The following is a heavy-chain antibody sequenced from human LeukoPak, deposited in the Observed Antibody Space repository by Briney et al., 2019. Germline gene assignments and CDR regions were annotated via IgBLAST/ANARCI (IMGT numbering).Heavy chain of an antibody. Sequence: GGSLRLSCAASGFTFSNYAMSWVRQAPGKGLEWVSSISSTGGTTYYADSVKGRFTISRDNSKNTLFLQLNSLRAEDTAVYYCAELGITMIGGVWGKGTTVTISS. CDR3: AELGITMIGGV. J-gene: IGHJ6*04. CDR2: ISSTGGTT. CDR1: GFTFSNYA. D-gene: IGHD3-10*02. V-gene: IGHV3-23*01.